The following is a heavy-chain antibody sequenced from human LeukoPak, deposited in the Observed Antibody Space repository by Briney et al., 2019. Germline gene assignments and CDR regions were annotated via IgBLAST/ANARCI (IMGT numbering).Heavy chain of an antibody. D-gene: IGHD3-22*01. Sequence: GSSVKVSCKASGGTFSSYAISWVRQAPGQGLEWMGGIIPIFGTANYAQKFQGRVTNTADESTSTAYMELSSLRSEDTAVYYCARGAITMILGAFDIWGQETRFTVSS. J-gene: IGHJ3*02. CDR3: ARGAITMILGAFDI. CDR1: GGTFSSYA. CDR2: IIPIFGTA. V-gene: IGHV1-69*01.